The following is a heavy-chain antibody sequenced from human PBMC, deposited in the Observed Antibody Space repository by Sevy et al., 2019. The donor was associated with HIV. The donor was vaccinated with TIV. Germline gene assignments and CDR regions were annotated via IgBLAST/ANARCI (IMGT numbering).Heavy chain of an antibody. D-gene: IGHD3-10*01. CDR3: AKNPVISVPGSTDVYFDI. CDR1: GGTFSNYA. V-gene: IGHV1-69*13. Sequence: ASVKVSCKASGGTFSNYALSWVRQAPGQGLEWMGGIIPIFGTTNFAQTFQGRVTITADESRSTAYMELSSLKPADTAVYYCAKNPVISVPGSTDVYFDIWGQGTLVTVSS. CDR2: IIPIFGTT. J-gene: IGHJ4*02.